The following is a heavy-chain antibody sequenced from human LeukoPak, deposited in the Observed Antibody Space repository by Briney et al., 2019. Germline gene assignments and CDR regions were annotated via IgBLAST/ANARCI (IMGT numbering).Heavy chain of an antibody. J-gene: IGHJ6*02. Sequence: GGSLRLSCAASGFTFSSYSMNWVRQAPGKGLEWVSVIYSGGSTYYADSVKGRFTISRDNSKNTLYLQMNSLRAEDTAVYYCAREGYGDSYYYGMDVWGQGTTVTVSS. D-gene: IGHD4-17*01. CDR2: IYSGGST. V-gene: IGHV3-53*01. CDR3: AREGYGDSYYYGMDV. CDR1: GFTFSSYS.